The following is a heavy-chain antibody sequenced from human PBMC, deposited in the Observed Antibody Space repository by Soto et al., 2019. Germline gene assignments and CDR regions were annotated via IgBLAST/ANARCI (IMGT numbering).Heavy chain of an antibody. CDR1: GFTVSSTY. J-gene: IGHJ3*02. CDR2: IYSSGST. V-gene: IGHV3-66*01. CDR3: ACTVEYGTGGGAFDM. D-gene: IGHD3-10*01. Sequence: EVQMVESGGNLVQPGGSLRLSCAVSGFTVSSTYISWVRQAPGKGLEWVSIIYSSGSTYSADSVKGRFTISRDDSQNKLNLQVISLSTDGTADSPIACTVEYGTGGGAFDMCG.